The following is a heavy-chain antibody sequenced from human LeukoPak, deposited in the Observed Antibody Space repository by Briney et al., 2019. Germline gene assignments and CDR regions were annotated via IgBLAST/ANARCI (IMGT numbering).Heavy chain of an antibody. CDR3: ARGDYDFWSGLDY. Sequence: GASVKVSCKASGYTFTGYYMHWVRQAPGQGLEWMGWINPNSGGTNYAQKFQGWVTMTRDTSISTAYMELSRLRSDDTAVYCCARGDYDFWSGLDYWGQGTLVTVSS. D-gene: IGHD3-3*01. V-gene: IGHV1-2*04. CDR2: INPNSGGT. J-gene: IGHJ4*02. CDR1: GYTFTGYY.